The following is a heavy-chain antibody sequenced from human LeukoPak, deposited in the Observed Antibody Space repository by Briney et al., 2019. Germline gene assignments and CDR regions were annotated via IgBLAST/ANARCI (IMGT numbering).Heavy chain of an antibody. V-gene: IGHV3-9*01. J-gene: IGHJ4*02. CDR3: AKDKTTVTTRGYFDY. CDR2: ISWNSGSI. CDR1: GFTFDDYA. Sequence: QPGRSLRLSCAASGFTFDDYAMHWVRQAPGKGLEWVSGISWNSGSIGYADSVKGRFTISRDNAKNSLYLQVNSLRAEDTALYYCAKDKTTVTTRGYFDYWGQGTLVTVSS. D-gene: IGHD4-17*01.